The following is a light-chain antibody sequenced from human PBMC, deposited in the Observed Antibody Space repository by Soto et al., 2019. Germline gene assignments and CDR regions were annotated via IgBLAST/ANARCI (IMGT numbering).Light chain of an antibody. CDR2: DVS. V-gene: IGLV2-14*01. CDR3: CSYTRSGTLI. CDR1: SGDIGDYNY. J-gene: IGLJ1*01. Sequence: QAVVTQPASVSGSPGQSITISCVGTSGDIGDYNYVSWYQQHPGKVPKVIIYDVSNRPSGVSYRFSGTKFGNTASLTVSGLQAEDEADYYCCSYTRSGTLIFGTGTKLTVL.